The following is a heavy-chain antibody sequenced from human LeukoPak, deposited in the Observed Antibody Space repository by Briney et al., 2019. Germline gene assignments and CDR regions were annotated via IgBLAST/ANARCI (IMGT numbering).Heavy chain of an antibody. V-gene: IGHV3-21*01. CDR2: ISSSSKYI. CDR3: ARGLVPATVEFDY. D-gene: IGHD2-2*01. CDR1: GFTFRSYS. Sequence: TGGSLRLSCADSGFTFRSYSMNWVRQAPGKGLEWVSSISSSSKYIYYADSVKGRFTISRDSAKNSLYLQMNSLRAEDTATYYCARGLVPATVEFDYWGQGTLVTVSS. J-gene: IGHJ4*02.